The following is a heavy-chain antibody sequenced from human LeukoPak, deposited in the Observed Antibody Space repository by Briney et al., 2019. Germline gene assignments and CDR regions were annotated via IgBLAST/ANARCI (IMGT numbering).Heavy chain of an antibody. Sequence: GGSLRLSCAASGFTFSNAWMSWVRQAPGKGLEWVGRIKSKTDGGTTDYAAPVKGRFTISRDDSKNTLYLQMNSLKTEDTAVYYCTTDPDIVVVPAATNYYYDYMDVWGKGTTVTVSS. CDR2: IKSKTDGGTT. CDR1: GFTFSNAW. CDR3: TTDPDIVVVPAATNYYYDYMDV. J-gene: IGHJ6*03. D-gene: IGHD2-2*01. V-gene: IGHV3-15*01.